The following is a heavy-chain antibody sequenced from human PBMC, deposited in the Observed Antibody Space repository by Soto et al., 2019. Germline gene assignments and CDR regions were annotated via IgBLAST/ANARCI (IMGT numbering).Heavy chain of an antibody. V-gene: IGHV1-18*01. CDR2: ISAHNGNT. D-gene: IGHD6-6*01. J-gene: IGHJ4*02. CDR3: ARGRDGDY. Sequence: QVHLVQSGAEVKKPGASVKVSCKGSGYAFTTYGITWVRQAPGQGLEWMGWISAHNGNTNYAQRLQGMVTGTRDTSTSTAYMELRGLRSDDTAVYYCARGRDGDYWGQGALVTVSS. CDR1: GYAFTTYG.